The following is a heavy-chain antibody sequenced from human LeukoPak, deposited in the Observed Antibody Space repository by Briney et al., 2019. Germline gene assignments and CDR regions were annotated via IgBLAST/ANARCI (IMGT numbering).Heavy chain of an antibody. V-gene: IGHV4-34*01. J-gene: IGHJ4*02. D-gene: IGHD6-13*01. CDR1: GGSFSGYY. CDR3: ASIAAAGTFKDY. CDR2: INHSGST. Sequence: PSETLSLTCAVYGGSFSGYYWSWIRQPPGKGLEWIGEINHSGSTNYNPSLKSRVTISVDTSKNQFSLKLSSVTAADTAVYYCASIAAAGTFKDYWGRGTLVTVSS.